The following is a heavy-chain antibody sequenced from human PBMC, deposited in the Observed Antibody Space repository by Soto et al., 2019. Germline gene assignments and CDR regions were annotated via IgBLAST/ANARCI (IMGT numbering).Heavy chain of an antibody. CDR1: GGSFSSYY. V-gene: IGHV4-4*07. CDR3: GTGRSEVVPGAMDT. D-gene: IGHD2-2*01. J-gene: IGHJ5*02. CDR2: IYPTGST. Sequence: SETLSLTCTVSGGSFSSYYCNWVRKSAGKGLEWIGRIYPTGSTTYNPSLKSRLTMSVDTSKNQFSLRLTSMTAADTAVYYCGTGRSEVVPGAMDTWGQGTLVT.